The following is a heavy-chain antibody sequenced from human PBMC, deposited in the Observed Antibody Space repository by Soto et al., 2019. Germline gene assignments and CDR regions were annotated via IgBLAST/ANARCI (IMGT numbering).Heavy chain of an antibody. CDR1: GGTFSSYA. CDR3: ATDLDSSGYYYTGGAFDI. V-gene: IGHV1-69*13. CDR2: IIPIFGTA. Sequence: SVKVSCKASGGTFSSYALSWVRQAPGQGLEWMGGIIPIFGTANYAQKFQGRVTSTADESTSTAYMELSSLRSEDTAVYYCATDLDSSGYYYTGGAFDIWGQGTMVTVSS. J-gene: IGHJ3*02. D-gene: IGHD3-22*01.